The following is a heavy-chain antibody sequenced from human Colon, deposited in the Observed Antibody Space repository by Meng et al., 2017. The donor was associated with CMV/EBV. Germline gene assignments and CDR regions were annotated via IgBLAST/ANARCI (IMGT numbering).Heavy chain of an antibody. J-gene: IGHJ4*02. Sequence: TLSLTCTVSGDSMTLYYWTWIRQSPGKGLEFIGNIYDRGRPSYESSLKSRVTIAQDTSKTQFSLKLKSVTAADTAIYYCARDSRGFLDYWGQGILVTVSS. CDR2: IYDRGRP. V-gene: IGHV4-59*01. CDR1: GDSMTLYY. D-gene: IGHD5-12*01. CDR3: ARDSRGFLDY.